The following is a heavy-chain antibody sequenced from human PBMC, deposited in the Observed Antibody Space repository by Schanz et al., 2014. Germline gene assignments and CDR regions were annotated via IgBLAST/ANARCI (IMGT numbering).Heavy chain of an antibody. V-gene: IGHV4-61*08. D-gene: IGHD4-17*01. CDR1: GGSISSSGYY. CDR3: ARDKSDGPTRGGFDY. Sequence: QLQLQESGPGLVKPSETLSLTCTVSGGSISSSGYYWGWIRQPPGKGLEWIAYIYYTGNTNYNPSLESRATISVDTSRNQFSLKLTSVTAADTAMYYCARDKSDGPTRGGFDYWGQGTLVTVSS. J-gene: IGHJ4*02. CDR2: IYYTGNT.